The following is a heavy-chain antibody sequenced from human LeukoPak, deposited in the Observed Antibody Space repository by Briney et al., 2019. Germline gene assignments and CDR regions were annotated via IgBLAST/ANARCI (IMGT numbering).Heavy chain of an antibody. CDR1: GYTFTSYG. CDR2: ICAYNGNT. CDR3: ARVGGYGSGSYTAFDI. D-gene: IGHD3-10*01. V-gene: IGHV1-18*01. J-gene: IGHJ3*02. Sequence: ASVKVSCKASGYTFTSYGICWVRQAPGQGLEWMGWICAYNGNTNYVQKLQGRVTMTTGTSTSTAYMELRSLRSDDTAVDYCARVGGYGSGSYTAFDIWGQGTMVTVSS.